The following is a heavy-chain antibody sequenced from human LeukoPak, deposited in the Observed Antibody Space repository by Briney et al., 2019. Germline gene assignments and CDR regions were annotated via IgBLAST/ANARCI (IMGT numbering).Heavy chain of an antibody. J-gene: IGHJ4*02. CDR3: ASGGGYTNFDY. V-gene: IGHV3-21*01. D-gene: IGHD5-12*01. CDR2: ISSSSSYI. Sequence: GSLRLSSAAYGFTLSSYSMSWVRQAPGQGLEWVSSISSSSSYIYYADSVKGRFTISRDNAKNSLYLQMNSLRAEDTAVYYCASGGGYTNFDYWGQGTLVTVSS. CDR1: GFTLSSYS.